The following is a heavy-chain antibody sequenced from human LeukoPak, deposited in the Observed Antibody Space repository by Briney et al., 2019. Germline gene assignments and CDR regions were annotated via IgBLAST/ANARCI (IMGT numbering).Heavy chain of an antibody. CDR3: ARSTITIFGVVKYDY. CDR2: INHSGST. D-gene: IGHD3-3*01. Sequence: SETLSLTCAVYGGSFSGYYWRWIRQPPGKGLEWIGEINHSGSTNYNPSLKSRVTISVDTSKNQFSLKLSSVTAADTAVYYCARSTITIFGVVKYDYWGQGTLVTVSS. J-gene: IGHJ4*02. CDR1: GGSFSGYY. V-gene: IGHV4-34*01.